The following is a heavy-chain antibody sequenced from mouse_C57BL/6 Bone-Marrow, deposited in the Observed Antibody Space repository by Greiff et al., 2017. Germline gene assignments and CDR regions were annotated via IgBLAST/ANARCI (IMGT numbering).Heavy chain of an antibody. J-gene: IGHJ2*03. D-gene: IGHD2-2*01. Sequence: QVQLQQSGAELVMPGASVKLSCKASGYTFTSYWMHWVKQRPGQGLEWIGEIDPSDSYTNYNQKFKGKSTLTVDKSSSTAYMQLSSLTSEDSAVYYGAGRVSPYYVDYGDRGNGLTVTA. CDR2: IDPSDSYT. CDR3: AGRVSPYYVDY. V-gene: IGHV1-69*01. CDR1: GYTFTSYW.